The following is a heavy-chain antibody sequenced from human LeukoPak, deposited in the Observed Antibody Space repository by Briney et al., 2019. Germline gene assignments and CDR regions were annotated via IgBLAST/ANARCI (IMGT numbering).Heavy chain of an antibody. CDR3: ARYGSYCTGGNCKDY. J-gene: IGHJ4*02. V-gene: IGHV3-7*01. CDR2: IKQDGSDK. D-gene: IGHD2-15*01. CDR1: GFTFTNYW. Sequence: PGGSLRLSCVASGFTFTNYWMSWVRQAPGKGLEWVANIKQDGSDKYYVDSVKGRFTISRDNAKNSLYLQMNSPRAEDTAVYYCARYGSYCTGGNCKDYWGQGTLVTVSS.